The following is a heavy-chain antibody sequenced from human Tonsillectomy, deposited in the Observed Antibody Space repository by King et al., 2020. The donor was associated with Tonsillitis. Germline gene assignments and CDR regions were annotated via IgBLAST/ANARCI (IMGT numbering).Heavy chain of an antibody. CDR2: IYPGDSET. V-gene: IGHV5-51*01. J-gene: IGHJ4*02. CDR3: ARFVHPSSGYFHY. D-gene: IGHD3-22*01. CDR1: GYRFTSYW. Sequence: VQLVESGAEVKKPGESLKISCKGSGYRFTSYWIGWVRQMPGKGQECMGIIYPGDSETRYSPSFQGQVTISADNSITTAYLQWNSLKASDTAMYYCARFVHPSSGYFHYWGQGTLVTVSS.